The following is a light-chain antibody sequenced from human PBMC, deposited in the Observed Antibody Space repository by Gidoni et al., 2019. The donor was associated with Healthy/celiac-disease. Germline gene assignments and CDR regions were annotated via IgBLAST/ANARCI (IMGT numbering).Light chain of an antibody. CDR3: QQSYSIPWT. Sequence: DIQMTQSPSSLSASVGDRVTITCRASQSISSYLNWYQQTPGKAPKLLIYAASSLQSGVPSRFSGSGSETDFTLTISSLQPEDFATYYCQQSYSIPWTFGQGTKVEIK. J-gene: IGKJ1*01. CDR1: QSISSY. V-gene: IGKV1-39*01. CDR2: AAS.